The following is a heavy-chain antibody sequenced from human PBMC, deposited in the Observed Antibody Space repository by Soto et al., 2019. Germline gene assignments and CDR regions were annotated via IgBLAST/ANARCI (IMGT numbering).Heavy chain of an antibody. CDR3: ARDRVESGYPEYFQH. CDR2: IYSGGST. Sequence: EVQLVESGGGLIQPGGSLRLSCAASGFTVSSNYMSWVRQAPGKGLEWVSGIYSGGSTYYADSVKGRFTISRDNSKNTLYLQMNSLRAEDTAVYYCARDRVESGYPEYFQHWGPGTLGTVSS. D-gene: IGHD3-22*01. V-gene: IGHV3-53*01. CDR1: GFTVSSNY. J-gene: IGHJ1*01.